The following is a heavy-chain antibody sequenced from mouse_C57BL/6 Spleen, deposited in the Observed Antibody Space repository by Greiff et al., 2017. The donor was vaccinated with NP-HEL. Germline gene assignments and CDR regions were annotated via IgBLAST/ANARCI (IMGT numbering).Heavy chain of an antibody. CDR3: ARSPLTDGSRYGYIDV. Sequence: QVQLQQPGAELVKPGASVKLSCKASGYTFTSYWMHWVQQRPGRGLEWIGRIDPNSGGTKYTEKFKSKATLTGDKPSSTAYMQLSSLTSEDSAVYYGARSPLTDGSRYGYIDVWGTGTTVTVSS. CDR2: IDPNSGGT. V-gene: IGHV1-72*01. D-gene: IGHD1-1*01. J-gene: IGHJ1*03. CDR1: GYTFTSYW.